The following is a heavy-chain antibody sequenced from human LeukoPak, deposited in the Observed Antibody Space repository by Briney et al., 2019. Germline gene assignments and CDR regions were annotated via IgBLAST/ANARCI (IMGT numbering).Heavy chain of an antibody. CDR3: ARGVRTTVTTIGAFDI. CDR2: IYYSGGT. V-gene: IGHV4-59*01. J-gene: IGHJ3*02. CDR1: GGSISSYY. Sequence: YPSETLSLTCTVSGGSISSYYWSWIRQPPGKGLEWIGYIYYSGGTNYNPSLKSRVTISVDTSKNQFSLKLSSVTAADTAVCYCARGVRTTVTTIGAFDIWGQGTMVTVSS. D-gene: IGHD4-17*01.